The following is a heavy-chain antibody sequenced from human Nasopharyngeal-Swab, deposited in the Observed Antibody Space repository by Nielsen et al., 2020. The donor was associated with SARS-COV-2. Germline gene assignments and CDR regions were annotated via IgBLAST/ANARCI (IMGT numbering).Heavy chain of an antibody. CDR2: IKSKTDGGTT. D-gene: IGHD3-22*01. J-gene: IGHJ4*02. Sequence: GGSLRLSCAASGFTFSNAWMSWVRQAPGKGLEWVGRIKSKTDGGTTDYAASVKGRFTISRDDSKNTLYLQMNSLKTEDTAVYYCTTDRHYYDSSGYYYGYYFDYWGQGTLVTVSS. V-gene: IGHV3-15*01. CDR3: TTDRHYYDSSGYYYGYYFDY. CDR1: GFTFSNAW.